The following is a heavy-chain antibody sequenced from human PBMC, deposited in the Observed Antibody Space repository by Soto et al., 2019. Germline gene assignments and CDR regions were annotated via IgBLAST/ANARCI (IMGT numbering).Heavy chain of an antibody. V-gene: IGHV1-69*01. J-gene: IGHJ6*02. CDR1: GGTFSSYA. Sequence: QVQLVQSGAEVNKPGSSVKVSCKASGGTFSSYAISWVRQAPGQGLEWMGGIIPISGTANYAQKFQGRVTITADESTSTAYMELSSLRSEDTAVYYCARSHGSSTSLEIYFYYYYGMDVWGQGTTVTVSS. CDR3: ARSHGSSTSLEIYFYYYYGMDV. CDR2: IIPISGTA. D-gene: IGHD2-2*01.